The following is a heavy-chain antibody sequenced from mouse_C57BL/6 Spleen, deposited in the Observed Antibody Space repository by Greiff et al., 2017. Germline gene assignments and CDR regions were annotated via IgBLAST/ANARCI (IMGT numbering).Heavy chain of an antibody. CDR3: TDITTGEGGFAY. J-gene: IGHJ3*01. V-gene: IGHV6-3*01. CDR2: IRLKSDNYAT. CDR1: GFTFSNYW. D-gene: IGHD1-1*01. Sequence: EVQVVESGGGLVQPGGSMKLSCVASGFTFSNYWMNWVRQSPGQGLEWVAQIRLKSDNYATNYAESVKGRLTISRDDSKSSVYLQMNKLRAEDTGIYYCTDITTGEGGFAYWGQGTLVTVSA.